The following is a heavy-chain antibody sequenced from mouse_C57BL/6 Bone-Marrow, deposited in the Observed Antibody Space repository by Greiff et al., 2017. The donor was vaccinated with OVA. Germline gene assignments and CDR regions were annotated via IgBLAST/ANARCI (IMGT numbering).Heavy chain of an antibody. CDR2: ISDGGSYT. V-gene: IGHV5-4*01. CDR3: ANLLSYWYFDV. J-gene: IGHJ1*03. D-gene: IGHD2-1*01. Sequence: EVQVVESGGGLVKPGGSLKLSCAASGFTFSSYAMSWVRQTPEKRLEWVATISDGGSYTYYPDNVKGRFTISRDNAKNNLYLQMSHLKSEDTAMYYCANLLSYWYFDVWGTGTTVTVSS. CDR1: GFTFSSYA.